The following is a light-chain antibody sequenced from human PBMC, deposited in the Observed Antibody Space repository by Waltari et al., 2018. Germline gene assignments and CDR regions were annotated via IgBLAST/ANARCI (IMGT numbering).Light chain of an antibody. CDR3: VTWDDSLNGWV. CDR2: NNY. V-gene: IGLV1-44*01. Sequence: QSVVTQSPSASGAPGQRVTISCSGRHSNIGSNPVDWYQQLPGTAPKLLIFNNYQRPSGVPDRFSASKSGTSDSLAISGLQSEDEAEYYCVTWDDSLNGWVFGGGTKLAVV. J-gene: IGLJ3*02. CDR1: HSNIGSNP.